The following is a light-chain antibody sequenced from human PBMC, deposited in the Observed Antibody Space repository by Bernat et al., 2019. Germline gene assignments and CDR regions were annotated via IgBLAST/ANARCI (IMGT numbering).Light chain of an antibody. CDR2: DAS. J-gene: IGKJ4*01. CDR1: QDISNY. V-gene: IGKV1-33*01. Sequence: DIQKTQSPSSLSTSVGDRVTITCQASQDISNYLNWYQQKPGKAPKLLIYDASNLETGVPSRFSGGGSGTDFTFTISSLQPEDIATYYCQQYDNLPLTFGGGTKVEIK. CDR3: QQYDNLPLT.